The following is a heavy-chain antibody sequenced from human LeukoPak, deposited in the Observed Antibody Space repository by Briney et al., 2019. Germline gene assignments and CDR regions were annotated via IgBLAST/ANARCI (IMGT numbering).Heavy chain of an antibody. CDR3: ARRRYYDSTGYLG. D-gene: IGHD3-22*01. Sequence: SETLSLTCSVSGGFISSSSYYWGWIRQPPGKGLEWIGDIYYSGSTYFKPSLASRVAISIDTSKNQFPLRLSPVTAADTAVYYCARRRYYDSTGYLGWGQGTLVIVSS. V-gene: IGHV4-39*01. CDR1: GGFISSSSYY. J-gene: IGHJ1*01. CDR2: IYYSGST.